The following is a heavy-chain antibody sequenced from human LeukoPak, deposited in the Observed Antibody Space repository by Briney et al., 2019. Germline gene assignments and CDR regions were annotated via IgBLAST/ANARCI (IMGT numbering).Heavy chain of an antibody. CDR1: GFTFSSYA. CDR3: AKIPRRVVIGSMDV. V-gene: IGHV3-23*01. D-gene: IGHD3-3*01. J-gene: IGHJ6*03. CDR2: ISGSGGNT. Sequence: GALRLSCAASGFTFSSYAMSWVRQAPGKGLEWVSVISGSGGNTYYADSVKGRFTISRDNSKNTLYLQMNSLRAEDTAVYYCAKIPRRVVIGSMDVWGKGTTVTVSS.